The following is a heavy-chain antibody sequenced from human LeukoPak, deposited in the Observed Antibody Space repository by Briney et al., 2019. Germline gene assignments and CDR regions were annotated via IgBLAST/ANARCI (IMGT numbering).Heavy chain of an antibody. CDR1: GFTFSSYA. Sequence: GGSLRLSCAASGFTFSSYAMSWVRQAPGKGLEWVSAISGSGGSTYYADSVKGRFTISRDNSKNTLYLQMNSLRAEDTAVYYCAQLPSSTLGAAFDPWGQGTLVTVSS. D-gene: IGHD6-13*01. J-gene: IGHJ5*02. V-gene: IGHV3-23*01. CDR3: AQLPSSTLGAAFDP. CDR2: ISGSGGST.